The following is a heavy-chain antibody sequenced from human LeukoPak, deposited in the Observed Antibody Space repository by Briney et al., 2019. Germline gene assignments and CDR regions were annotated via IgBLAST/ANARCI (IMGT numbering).Heavy chain of an antibody. Sequence: SGTLSLTCAVSGGSITGRNWWSWVRQPPGRGLEWIGEFHHSGSSNYNPSLKSRVNILVDKSKNQFFLKLTSVTAADTAVYYCAREDYHGMDVWGQGTTITVSS. CDR2: FHHSGSS. CDR3: AREDYHGMDV. V-gene: IGHV4-4*02. J-gene: IGHJ6*02. CDR1: GGSITGRNW.